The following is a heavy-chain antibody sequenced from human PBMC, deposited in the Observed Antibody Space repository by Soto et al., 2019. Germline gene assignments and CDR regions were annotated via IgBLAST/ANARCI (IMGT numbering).Heavy chain of an antibody. CDR2: IHYSGST. J-gene: IGHJ6*02. CDR1: GGSIRSGDHY. Sequence: SETLSLTCTVPGGSIRSGDHYWSWIRQSPRKGLEWIGHIHYSGSTYHNPSLKSRVTISVDTSKNQFSLKLTSVTAADTAVYYCGRAHRDLQQLVHYYYSMDVWGQGTTVTVSS. CDR3: GRAHRDLQQLVHYYYSMDV. D-gene: IGHD6-13*01. V-gene: IGHV4-30-4*01.